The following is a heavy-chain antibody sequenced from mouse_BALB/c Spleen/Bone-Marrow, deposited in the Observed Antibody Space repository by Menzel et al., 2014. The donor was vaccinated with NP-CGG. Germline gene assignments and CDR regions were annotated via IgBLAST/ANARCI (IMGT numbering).Heavy chain of an antibody. CDR2: INPSNGRT. V-gene: IGHV1S81*02. D-gene: IGHD1-1*01. J-gene: IGHJ2*01. CDR3: ALYYYGSLDY. Sequence: QVQLQQSGAELVKPGASVKLSCKASGYTFTSYWMHWVKQRPGQGLVWIGEINPSNGRTNYNEKFKSKATLTVDKSSSTAYMQLSSLTSEDSAVYYCALYYYGSLDYWGQGTTLTVSS. CDR1: GYTFTSYW.